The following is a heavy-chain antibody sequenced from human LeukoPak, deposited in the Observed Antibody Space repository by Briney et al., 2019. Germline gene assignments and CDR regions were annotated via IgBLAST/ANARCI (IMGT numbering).Heavy chain of an antibody. Sequence: SETLSLTCTVSGGSISSYYWSWIRQPPGKGLKWIGYIYYSGSTNYNPSLKSRVTISVDTSKNQFSLKLSSVTAADTAVYYCARDEGDGSYFDYWGQGTLVTVSS. CDR1: GGSISSYY. CDR2: IYYSGST. CDR3: ARDEGDGSYFDY. J-gene: IGHJ4*02. V-gene: IGHV4-59*01. D-gene: IGHD2-15*01.